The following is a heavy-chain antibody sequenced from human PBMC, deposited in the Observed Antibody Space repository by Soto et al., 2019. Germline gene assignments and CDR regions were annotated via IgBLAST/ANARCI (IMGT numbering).Heavy chain of an antibody. CDR2: ISSSSSTI. Sequence: PGGSLRLSCAASGFTFSSYSMNWVRQAPGKGLEWVSYISSSSSTIYYADSVKGRFTIPRDNAKNSLYLQMNSLRAEDTAVYYCTKQKGDSRTYNGMDVWGQGTTVTVSS. D-gene: IGHD2-21*02. J-gene: IGHJ6*02. V-gene: IGHV3-48*01. CDR3: TKQKGDSRTYNGMDV. CDR1: GFTFSSYS.